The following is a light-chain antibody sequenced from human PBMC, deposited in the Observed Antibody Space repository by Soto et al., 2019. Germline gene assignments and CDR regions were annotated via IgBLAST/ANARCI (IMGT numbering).Light chain of an antibody. CDR1: QSIGNS. Sequence: TVLTQSPATLSLSPGERATLSCKASQSIGNSLGWFQQKPGQAPRLLIDDAFNRATGIPARFTGSVSGSDFHLTISSPEPEDFGVNCCRQRYNWPLTFGGGTKVEIK. J-gene: IGKJ4*01. V-gene: IGKV3-11*01. CDR3: RQRYNWPLT. CDR2: DAF.